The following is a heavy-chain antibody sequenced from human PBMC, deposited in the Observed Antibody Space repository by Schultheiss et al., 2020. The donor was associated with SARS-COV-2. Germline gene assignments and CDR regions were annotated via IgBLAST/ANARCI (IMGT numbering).Heavy chain of an antibody. CDR2: IYYSGST. CDR3: ARGGRYVAWFDP. CDR1: GGSISSGDYY. D-gene: IGHD5-24*01. Sequence: SETLSLTCTVSGGSISSGDYYWSWIRQPPGKGLEWIGYIYYSGSTNYNPSLKSRVTISVDTSKNQFSLKLSSVTAADTAVYYCARGGRYVAWFDPWGQGTLVTVSS. J-gene: IGHJ5*02. V-gene: IGHV4-61*08.